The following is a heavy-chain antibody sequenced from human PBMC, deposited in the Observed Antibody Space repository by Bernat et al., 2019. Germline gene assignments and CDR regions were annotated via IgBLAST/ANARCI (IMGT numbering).Heavy chain of an antibody. CDR2: IIPIFGTA. CDR3: ARSRGLGGPYYYYYYMDV. J-gene: IGHJ6*03. V-gene: IGHV1-69*06. CDR1: GGTFSSYA. D-gene: IGHD1-26*01. Sequence: QVQLVQSGAEVKKPGSSVKVSCKASGGTFSSYAISWVRQSPGPGLEWMGGIIPIFGTANYAQKFQSRRKITADKSTSTAYMELSSLRSEDTAVYYCARSRGLGGPYYYYYYMDVWGKGTTVTVSS.